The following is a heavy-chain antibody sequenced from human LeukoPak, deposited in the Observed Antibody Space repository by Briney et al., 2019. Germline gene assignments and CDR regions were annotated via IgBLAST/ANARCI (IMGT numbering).Heavy chain of an antibody. V-gene: IGHV3-74*01. D-gene: IGHD2-21*02. CDR2: INSDGSST. J-gene: IGHJ4*02. CDR1: GFIFSRYW. CDR3: ARDPRYCGGDCYTFDY. Sequence: GGSLRLSCAASGFIFSRYWMNWVRQAPGKGPGWVSRINSDGSSTNYADSVKGRFTISRDNAKNTLYLQMNSLRAEDTAVYYCARDPRYCGGDCYTFDYWGQGTLVTVSS.